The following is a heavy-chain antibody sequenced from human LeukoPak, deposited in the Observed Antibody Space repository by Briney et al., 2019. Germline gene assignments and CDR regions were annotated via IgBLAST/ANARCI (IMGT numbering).Heavy chain of an antibody. CDR1: GFTFNSYG. V-gene: IGHV3-23*01. CDR3: AREDGYNWFGY. Sequence: GGSLRLSCAASGFTFNSYGMNWVRQAPGKGLEWVSAISDSGYTHYADSVKGRFTISRDNSKNTLYLQMNSLRAEDTALYYCAREDGYNWFGYWGQGTLVTVSS. D-gene: IGHD5-24*01. CDR2: ISDSGYT. J-gene: IGHJ4*02.